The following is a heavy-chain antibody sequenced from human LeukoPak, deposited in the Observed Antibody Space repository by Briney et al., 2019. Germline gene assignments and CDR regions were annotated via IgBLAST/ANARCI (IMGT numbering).Heavy chain of an antibody. CDR2: ISAYNGDT. CDR1: GYTFTIYG. CDR3: ARSGSYDTLPGRYPDY. Sequence: ASVKVSCKASGYTFTIYGISWVRQAPGQGLEWMGWISAYNGDTNYAQKFQGRVTMTTDTSTRTAHMELRSLRPDDTAVYYCARSGSYDTLPGRYPDYWGQGTLVTVSS. V-gene: IGHV1-18*01. J-gene: IGHJ4*02. D-gene: IGHD3-9*01.